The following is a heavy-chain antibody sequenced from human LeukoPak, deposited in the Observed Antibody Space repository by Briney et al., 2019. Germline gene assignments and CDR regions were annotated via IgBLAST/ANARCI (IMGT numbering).Heavy chain of an antibody. Sequence: GGSLRLSCAASGFTFNNYWMSWVRQAPGKGLEWVANIKQDGSQIYYVDSLKGRFTISRDNAKKSVYLQMNSLRGEDTAVYYCARIGHSSSSWDYWGQGTLVTVSS. CDR3: ARIGHSSSSWDY. D-gene: IGHD6-6*01. J-gene: IGHJ4*02. CDR2: IKQDGSQI. V-gene: IGHV3-7*01. CDR1: GFTFNNYW.